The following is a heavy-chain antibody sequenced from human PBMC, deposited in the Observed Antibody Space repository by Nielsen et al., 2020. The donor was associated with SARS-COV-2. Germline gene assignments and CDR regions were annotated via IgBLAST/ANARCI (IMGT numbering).Heavy chain of an antibody. V-gene: IGHV1-2*06. CDR3: AREVYVSYDGSGYSYGMDV. CDR1: GYTFTGYY. Sequence: ASVKVSCKASGYTFTGYYMHWVRQAPGQGLEWMGRINPNSGVTNYAQKFQGRVTMTRDTSISTAYMELSRLRSDDTAVYFCAREVYVSYDGSGYSYGMDVWGQGTTVTVSS. D-gene: IGHD3-22*01. J-gene: IGHJ6*02. CDR2: INPNSGVT.